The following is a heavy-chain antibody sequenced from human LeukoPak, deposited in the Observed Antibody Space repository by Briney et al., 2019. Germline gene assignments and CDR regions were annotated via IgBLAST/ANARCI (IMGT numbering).Heavy chain of an antibody. D-gene: IGHD3-10*01. V-gene: IGHV3-7*04. CDR2: INLGGNEG. Sequence: GGSLRLSCGTSGFTFNNYGMAWVRQSPGRGLDWVANINLGGNEGRYADSVKDRFTISRDNAKNSLYLQINSLRDEDTGVYYCTRAGSFWGSTSFYDSWGQGVLVTVSS. CDR3: TRAGSFWGSTSFYDS. CDR1: GFTFNNYG. J-gene: IGHJ4*02.